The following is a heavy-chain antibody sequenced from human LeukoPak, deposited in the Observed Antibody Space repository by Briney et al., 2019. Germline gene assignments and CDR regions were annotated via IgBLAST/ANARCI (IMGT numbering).Heavy chain of an antibody. J-gene: IGHJ4*02. CDR3: ARLGIVNYYDSSGYYPI. Sequence: PSETLSLTCTVSGGSISSSSYYWGWIRQPPGKGLEWIGSIYYSGSTYYNPSLKSRVTISVDTSKNQFPLKLSSVTAADTAVYYCARLGIVNYYDSSGYYPIWGQGTLVTVSS. D-gene: IGHD3-22*01. V-gene: IGHV4-39*01. CDR1: GGSISSSSYY. CDR2: IYYSGST.